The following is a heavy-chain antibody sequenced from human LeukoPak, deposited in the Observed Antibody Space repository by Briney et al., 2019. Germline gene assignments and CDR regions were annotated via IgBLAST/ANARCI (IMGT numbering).Heavy chain of an antibody. D-gene: IGHD6-19*01. CDR3: ARANGIAVAGYYFDY. V-gene: IGHV4-4*07. CDR2: IYTSGST. Sequence: NPSETLSLTCTVSGGSISSYYWSWIRQPAGKGLEWIGRIYTSGSTNYNPSLKSRVTISVDTSKNQFSLKLSSVTAADTAVYYCARANGIAVAGYYFDYWGQGTLVTVSS. CDR1: GGSISSYY. J-gene: IGHJ4*02.